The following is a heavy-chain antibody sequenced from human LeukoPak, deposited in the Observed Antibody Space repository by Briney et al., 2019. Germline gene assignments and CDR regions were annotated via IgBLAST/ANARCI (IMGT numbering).Heavy chain of an antibody. CDR2: ISGSGGST. CDR1: GFTFTSYA. D-gene: IGHD1-26*01. Sequence: GGSLRLSCSGSGFTFTSYAMHWVRQAPGKGLEYVSSISGSGGSTYYADSVNGRFTISRDNSKNQVYLQMSSLRDDDTAFYYCVKGGLYSGDYYGHWGQGTLVTVS. CDR3: VKGGLYSGDYYGH. V-gene: IGHV3-64D*06. J-gene: IGHJ4*02.